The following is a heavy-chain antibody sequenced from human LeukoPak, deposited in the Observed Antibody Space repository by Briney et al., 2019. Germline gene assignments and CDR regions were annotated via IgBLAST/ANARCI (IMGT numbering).Heavy chain of an antibody. D-gene: IGHD2-2*01. CDR3: AKGKVGIVVVPAAVNFDY. CDR1: GFTFNSYA. Sequence: GGSLRLSCAASGFTFNSYAMSWVRQAPWERLQWASGISDSGGNTYYADSVRGRFTISRDNSKNTLYLQMNSLRAEDTAVYYCAKGKVGIVVVPAAVNFDYWGQGTLVTVSS. V-gene: IGHV3-23*01. J-gene: IGHJ4*02. CDR2: ISDSGGNT.